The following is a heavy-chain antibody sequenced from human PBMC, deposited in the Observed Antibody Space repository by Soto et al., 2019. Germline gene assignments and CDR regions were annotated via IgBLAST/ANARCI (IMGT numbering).Heavy chain of an antibody. CDR3: AREADLAGLDGFDI. V-gene: IGHV1-18*04. J-gene: IGHJ3*02. CDR1: WYTFTNYF. Sequence: ASVEVSFKASWYTFTNYFFDLLRQSPGQGLEWMGWISGYNGKTYHAQNLQGRLTMPTDTSTNKAYMELRSLRSDDTAVYYCAREADLAGLDGFDIWGNGKMVXVS. D-gene: IGHD5-12*01. CDR2: ISGYNGKT.